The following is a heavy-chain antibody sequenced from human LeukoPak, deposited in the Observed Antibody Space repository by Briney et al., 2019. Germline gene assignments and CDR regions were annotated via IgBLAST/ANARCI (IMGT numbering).Heavy chain of an antibody. CDR1: GFLLSTSGVG. CDR2: IYWNDDR. J-gene: IGHJ4*02. V-gene: IGHV2-5*01. Sequence: SGPTLVKPTQSLTLTCTFSGFLLSTSGVGVGWIRQPPGKALEWLALIYWNDDRRYSPSLKSRLTITKDTSKNQVVLTMTNMDPVDTATYYCAHRRGGYFDYWGQGTLVTVSS. CDR3: AHRRGGYFDY. D-gene: IGHD3-16*01.